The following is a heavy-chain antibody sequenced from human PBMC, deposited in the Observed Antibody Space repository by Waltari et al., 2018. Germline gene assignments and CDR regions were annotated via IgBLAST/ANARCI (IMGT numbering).Heavy chain of an antibody. Sequence: QVQLQQWGAGLLTPSQTLSLTCAVFGGSLSGYYWSWIRRPPGNGLEWIGEINHSGSTNYTPSLNSRVTISVDTSKNQFSLRLSSVTAADTAVYYCARITTVTTSAFDIWGQGTMVTVSS. CDR3: ARITTVTTSAFDI. J-gene: IGHJ3*02. D-gene: IGHD4-17*01. V-gene: IGHV4-34*01. CDR1: GGSLSGYY. CDR2: INHSGST.